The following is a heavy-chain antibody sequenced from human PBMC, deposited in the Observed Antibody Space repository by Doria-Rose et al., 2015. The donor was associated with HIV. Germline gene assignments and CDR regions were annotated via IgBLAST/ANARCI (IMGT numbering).Heavy chain of an antibody. D-gene: IGHD1-1*01. V-gene: IGHV4-31*03. J-gene: IGHJ4*01. CDR1: GASVRSRGYY. Sequence: QVQLHESGPGLVKPSETLSLTCSVSGASVRSRGYYWNWIRQVPGKGLESLGYTYYTGTSDYGPSLKSRINMAVDTSKNQFSLKLSFVTVADTAVYYCARMGSYRELDYWGQG. CDR3: ARMGSYRELDY. CDR2: TYYTGTS.